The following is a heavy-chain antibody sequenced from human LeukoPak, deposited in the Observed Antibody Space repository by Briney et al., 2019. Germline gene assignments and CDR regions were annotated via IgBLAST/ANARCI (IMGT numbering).Heavy chain of an antibody. CDR1: GFTFSNAW. CDR3: TTDSYCSTTTCYASSNYYYGLDA. V-gene: IGHV3-15*05. Sequence: GGSLRLSCAASGFTFSNAWMTWVRQAPGKGLEWVGGIYRNADGGTTDYAAPVKGRFTISRDDSKNTLYLQMNSLKTEDTAVYYCTTDSYCSTTTCYASSNYYYGLDAWGQGTSVTVSS. D-gene: IGHD2-2*01. J-gene: IGHJ6*02. CDR2: IYRNADGGTT.